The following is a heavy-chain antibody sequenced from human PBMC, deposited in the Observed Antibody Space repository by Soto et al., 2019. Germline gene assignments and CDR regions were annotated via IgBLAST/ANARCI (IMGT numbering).Heavy chain of an antibody. D-gene: IGHD2-2*02. CDR2: ISGSGGST. J-gene: IGHJ6*03. CDR3: AKVRGYCSSTSCYSGLDYYYMDV. Sequence: GGSLRLSCAASGFTFSSYAMSWVRQAPGKGLEWVSAISGSGGSTYYADSVKGRFTISRDNSKNTLYLQVNSLRAEDTAVYYCAKVRGYCSSTSCYSGLDYYYMDVWGKGTTVTVSS. CDR1: GFTFSSYA. V-gene: IGHV3-23*01.